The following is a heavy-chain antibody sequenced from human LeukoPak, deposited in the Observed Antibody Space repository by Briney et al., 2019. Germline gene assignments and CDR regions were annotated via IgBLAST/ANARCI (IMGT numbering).Heavy chain of an antibody. CDR1: EFTFSSYS. Sequence: PGGSLRLSCAASEFTFSSYSMNWVRQAPGKGLEWVSSISSSSSYIYYADSVKGRFTISRDNAKNSLYLQMNSLRAEDTAVYYCARERQLRYFDELRYYFDYWGQGTLVTVSS. CDR2: ISSSSSYI. V-gene: IGHV3-21*01. J-gene: IGHJ4*02. CDR3: ARERQLRYFDELRYYFDY. D-gene: IGHD3-9*01.